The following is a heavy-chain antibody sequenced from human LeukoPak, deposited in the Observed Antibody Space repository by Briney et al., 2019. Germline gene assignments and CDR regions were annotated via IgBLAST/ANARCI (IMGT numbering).Heavy chain of an antibody. V-gene: IGHV3-21*01. J-gene: IGHJ1*01. CDR3: AREPSGGYCSSSSCSRYFQH. Sequence: GGSLRLSCAASGFIFSGYSMNWVRQAPGKGLEWVSSISASDTYINYADSLKGRFTISRDNAKSSLYLQMNSLRAEDTAVYYCAREPSGGYCSSSSCSRYFQHWGQGTLVTVSS. D-gene: IGHD2-2*01. CDR2: ISASDTYI. CDR1: GFIFSGYS.